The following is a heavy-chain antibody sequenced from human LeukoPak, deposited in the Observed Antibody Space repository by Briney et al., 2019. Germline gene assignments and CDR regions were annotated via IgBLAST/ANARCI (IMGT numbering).Heavy chain of an antibody. Sequence: ASVKVSCKASGYTFTTYDNNWVRQATGQGLEWMGWMNPNSGYTGYAQKFQGRVTMTRDTSISTAYMDLSSLKSEDTAVYYCVRVVGAIDYWGQGTLVTVSS. CDR3: VRVVGAIDY. D-gene: IGHD1-26*01. CDR2: MNPNSGYT. J-gene: IGHJ4*02. V-gene: IGHV1-8*01. CDR1: GYTFTTYD.